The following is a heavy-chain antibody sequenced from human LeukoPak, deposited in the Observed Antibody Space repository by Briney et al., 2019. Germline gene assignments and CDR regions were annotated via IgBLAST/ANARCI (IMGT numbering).Heavy chain of an antibody. D-gene: IGHD2-2*01. CDR2: IYYSGST. CDR1: GGSVSSGSYY. CDR3: AREVGVVVPAAIRYFDY. Sequence: SETLSLTCTVSGGSVSSGSYYWSWIRQHPGKGLEWIGYIYYSGSTYYNPSLKSRVTISVDTSKNQFSLKLSSVTAADTAVYYCAREVGVVVPAAIRYFDYWGQGTLVTVSS. V-gene: IGHV4-31*03. J-gene: IGHJ4*02.